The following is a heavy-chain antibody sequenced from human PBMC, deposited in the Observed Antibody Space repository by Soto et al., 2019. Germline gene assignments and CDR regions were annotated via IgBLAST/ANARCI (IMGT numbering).Heavy chain of an antibody. CDR1: GGTFSSHT. Sequence: SVKVSCKASGGTFSSHTISWVRQAPGQGLEWMGRIIPILGIANYAQKFQGRVTITADKSTSTAYMELSSLRSEDTAVYYCARDERYCSGGSCSADYYYYYYMDVWGKGTTVTVSS. CDR2: IIPILGIA. J-gene: IGHJ6*03. V-gene: IGHV1-69*04. D-gene: IGHD2-15*01. CDR3: ARDERYCSGGSCSADYYYYYYMDV.